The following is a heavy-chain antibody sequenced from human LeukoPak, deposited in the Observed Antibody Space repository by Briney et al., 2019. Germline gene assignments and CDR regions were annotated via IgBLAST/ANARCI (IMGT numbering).Heavy chain of an antibody. J-gene: IGHJ6*02. CDR3: AKSSISGSGSYYPYYYGMDV. D-gene: IGHD3-10*01. Sequence: ASVKVSCKASGYSFTDYYMHWVRQAPGQGLEWMGWINPNSGGTNSAQRFQGRVTMTRDTSISTAYMELGSLRSDDTAVYYCAKSSISGSGSYYPYYYGMDVWGQGTTVTVSS. CDR2: INPNSGGT. CDR1: GYSFTDYY. V-gene: IGHV1-2*02.